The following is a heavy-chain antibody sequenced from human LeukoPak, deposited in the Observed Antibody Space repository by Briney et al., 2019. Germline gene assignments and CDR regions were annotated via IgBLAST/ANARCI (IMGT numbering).Heavy chain of an antibody. CDR3: ARGPRGVRYSNYYMDV. Sequence: SETLSLTCTVSGGSISSYYWSWIRQPPGKGLEWIGYIYYSGSTNYNPSLKSRVTISVDTSKNQFSLKLSSVTAADTAVYYCARGPRGVRYSNYYMDVWGKGTTVTVSS. CDR2: IYYSGST. V-gene: IGHV4-59*12. CDR1: GGSISSYY. D-gene: IGHD3-9*01. J-gene: IGHJ6*03.